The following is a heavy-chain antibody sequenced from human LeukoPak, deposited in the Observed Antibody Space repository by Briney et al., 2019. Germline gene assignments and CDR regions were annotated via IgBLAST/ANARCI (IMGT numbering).Heavy chain of an antibody. Sequence: GASVKVSCKASGGTFSSYAISWVRQAPGQGLEGMGGIIPIFGTANYAQKFQGRVTITADESTSTAYMELSSLRSEDTAVYYCARAPHYYDSSGYYGEYWGQGTLVTVSS. J-gene: IGHJ4*02. CDR1: GGTFSSYA. CDR3: ARAPHYYDSSGYYGEY. CDR2: IIPIFGTA. D-gene: IGHD3-22*01. V-gene: IGHV1-69*01.